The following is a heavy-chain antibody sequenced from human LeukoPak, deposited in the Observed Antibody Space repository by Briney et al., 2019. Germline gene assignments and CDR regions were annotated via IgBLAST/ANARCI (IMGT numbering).Heavy chain of an antibody. V-gene: IGHV3-7*01. CDR3: ARVGAYYDFWSGPAAYYMDV. Sequence: GGSLRLSCAASGFTFSSYWMSWVRQAPGKGLEWVANIKQDGSEKYYVDSVKGRFTISRDNAKNSLYLQMNSLRAEDTAVYYCARVGAYYDFWSGPAAYYMDVWGKGTTVTVSS. D-gene: IGHD3-3*01. CDR1: GFTFSSYW. J-gene: IGHJ6*03. CDR2: IKQDGSEK.